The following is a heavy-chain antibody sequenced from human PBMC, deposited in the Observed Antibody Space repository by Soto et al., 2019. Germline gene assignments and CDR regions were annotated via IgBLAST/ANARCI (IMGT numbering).Heavy chain of an antibody. CDR2: INPNSGGT. Sequence: ASVKVSCKASGYTFTGYYMHWVRQAPGQGLEWMGWINPNSGGTNYAQKFRGRVTMTRDTSISTAYMELSRLRSDDTAVYYCARMVTKRYWYFDLWGRGTLVTVSS. J-gene: IGHJ2*01. CDR3: ARMVTKRYWYFDL. D-gene: IGHD2-21*02. CDR1: GYTFTGYY. V-gene: IGHV1-2*02.